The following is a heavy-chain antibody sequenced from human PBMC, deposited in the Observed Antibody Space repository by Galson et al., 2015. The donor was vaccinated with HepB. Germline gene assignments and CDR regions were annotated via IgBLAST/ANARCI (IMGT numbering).Heavy chain of an antibody. CDR2: ISYDGSNR. CDR3: ARDETVGVTLPLDY. V-gene: IGHV3-30-3*01. J-gene: IGHJ4*02. Sequence: SLRLSCAASGFTFSSYPMHWVRQAPGKGLEWVAFISYDGSNRHYADSLKGRFTISRDNSKNALYLQMNSLRAEDTAIYYCARDETVGVTLPLDYWGQGTLVTVSS. CDR1: GFTFSSYP. D-gene: IGHD1-26*01.